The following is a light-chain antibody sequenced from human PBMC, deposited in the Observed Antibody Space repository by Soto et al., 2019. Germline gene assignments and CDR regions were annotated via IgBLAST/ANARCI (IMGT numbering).Light chain of an antibody. CDR1: SSDVGSYNY. J-gene: IGLJ1*01. Sequence: QSVLTQPRSVSGSPGQSVTISCTGTSSDVGSYNYVSWYQQHPGRAPKLMIYEVSNRPSGVSNRFSGSKSGNTASLTISGLQPEDEADYYCSSYTSSSTYVFGTGTKVTVL. CDR3: SSYTSSSTYV. V-gene: IGLV2-14*01. CDR2: EVS.